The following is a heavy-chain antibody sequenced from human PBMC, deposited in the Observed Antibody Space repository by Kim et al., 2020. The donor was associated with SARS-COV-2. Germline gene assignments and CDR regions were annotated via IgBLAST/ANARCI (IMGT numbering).Heavy chain of an antibody. CDR3: ARDVSEVVVAATLDY. D-gene: IGHD2-15*01. CDR1: GFTFSSYA. V-gene: IGHV3-30*04. Sequence: GGSLRLSCAASGFTFSSYAMHWVRQAPGKGLEWVAVISYDGSNKYYADSVKGRFTISRDNSKNTLYLQMNSLRAEDTAVYYCARDVSEVVVAATLDYWGQGTLVTVSS. CDR2: ISYDGSNK. J-gene: IGHJ4*02.